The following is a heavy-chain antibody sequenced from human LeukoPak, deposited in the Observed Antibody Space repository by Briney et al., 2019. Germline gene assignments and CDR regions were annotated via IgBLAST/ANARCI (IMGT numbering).Heavy chain of an antibody. CDR1: GFTFSSYA. D-gene: IGHD3-10*01. J-gene: IGHJ4*02. CDR3: ASVGSYYYGSGSYYKFDY. V-gene: IGHV3-7*01. CDR2: IKQDGSEK. Sequence: GGSLRLSCAASGFTFSSYAMSWVRQAPGKGLEWVANIKQDGSEKYYVDSVKGRFTISRDNAKNSLYLQMNSLRAEDTAVYYCASVGSYYYGSGSYYKFDYWGQGTLVTVSS.